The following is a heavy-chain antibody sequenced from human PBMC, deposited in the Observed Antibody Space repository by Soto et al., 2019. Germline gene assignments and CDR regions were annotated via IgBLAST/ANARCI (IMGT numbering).Heavy chain of an antibody. D-gene: IGHD3-22*01. CDR3: TSDSYTTIVIVRFDY. Sequence: EVQLVESGGGLVNPGGSLRLSCAASGFTFSNAWINWVRQAPGKGLEWVGRIKSKTDGGTTDFAAPVKGRFAISRYDSKNMVYLQRNSLKIEYTAVYYCTSDSYTTIVIVRFDYWGHGTLVTVSS. CDR1: GFTFSNAW. J-gene: IGHJ4*01. V-gene: IGHV3-15*07. CDR2: IKSKTDGGTT.